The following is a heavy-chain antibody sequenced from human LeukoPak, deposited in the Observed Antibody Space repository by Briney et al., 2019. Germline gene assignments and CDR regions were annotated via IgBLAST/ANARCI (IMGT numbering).Heavy chain of an antibody. Sequence: AGESLKISCETSGYFFTTYWIGWVRQLPGTGLEWVGAIFPDDSDTIYSPSFQGQVTISADKSVRTAYLQWSSLKASDTAIYYCARQRGALGTVNWFDPWGQGTLVTVSS. J-gene: IGHJ5*02. CDR3: ARQRGALGTVNWFDP. D-gene: IGHD3-16*01. V-gene: IGHV5-51*01. CDR2: IFPDDSDT. CDR1: GYFFTTYW.